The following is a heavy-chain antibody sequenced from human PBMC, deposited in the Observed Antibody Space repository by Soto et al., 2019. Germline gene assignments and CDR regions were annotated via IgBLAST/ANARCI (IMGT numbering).Heavy chain of an antibody. CDR1: GFTFSSLW. Sequence: VQLVESGGDLVQPGGSLGISCAASGFTFSSLWMHWVRQVPGKGLEWISRIDSDGIGTSYADSVRGRFTISRDNSKNTLYLQMNSLRAEDTVVYYCVRLGGSSQIDFWGQGTLVTVSS. D-gene: IGHD6-13*01. CDR2: IDSDGIGT. CDR3: VRLGGSSQIDF. J-gene: IGHJ4*02. V-gene: IGHV3-74*01.